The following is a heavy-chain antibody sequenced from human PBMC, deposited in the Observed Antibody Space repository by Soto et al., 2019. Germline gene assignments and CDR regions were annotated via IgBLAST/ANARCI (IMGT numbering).Heavy chain of an antibody. CDR2: IYYSGTT. CDR3: ARREIQGPIDY. J-gene: IGHJ4*02. V-gene: IGHV4-28*01. CDR1: GYSISSSNW. Sequence: QVQLQESGPGLVKPSDTLSLTCAVSGYSISSSNWWGWIRQPPGKGLEWIGYIYYSGTTYYNQSLQSRVTMSVATSKNKFSLKLTSVTAVDTAVYYCARREIQGPIDYWGQGTLVTVSS. D-gene: IGHD1-26*01.